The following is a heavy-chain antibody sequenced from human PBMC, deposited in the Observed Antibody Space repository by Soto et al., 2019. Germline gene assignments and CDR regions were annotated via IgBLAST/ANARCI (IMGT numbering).Heavy chain of an antibody. V-gene: IGHV3-72*01. J-gene: IGHJ4*02. Sequence: EVQLVESGGGLVQPGGSLRLSCAASGFTFSDHYMDWVRQAPGKGLEWVGRTRNKANSYTTEYAASEKGRLTISRDDSKNSLYLQMNSLKTEDTAVYYCARVDDSSGYYYDYWGQGTLVTVSS. CDR1: GFTFSDHY. CDR2: TRNKANSYTT. CDR3: ARVDDSSGYYYDY. D-gene: IGHD3-22*01.